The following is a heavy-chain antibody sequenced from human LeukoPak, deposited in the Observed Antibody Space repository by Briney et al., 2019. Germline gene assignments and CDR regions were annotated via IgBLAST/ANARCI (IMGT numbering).Heavy chain of an antibody. CDR2: INHSGST. J-gene: IGHJ4*02. V-gene: IGHV4-34*01. Sequence: PSETLSLTCAVYGGSFSGYYWSWIRQPPGKGLEWIGEINHSGSTNYNPSLKSRVTISVDTSKNQFSLKLSSVTAADTAVYYCARDYYDSSAFGYWGQGTLVTVSS. CDR1: GGSFSGYY. D-gene: IGHD3-22*01. CDR3: ARDYYDSSAFGY.